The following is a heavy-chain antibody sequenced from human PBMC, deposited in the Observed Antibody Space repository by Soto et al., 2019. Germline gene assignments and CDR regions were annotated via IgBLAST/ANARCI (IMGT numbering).Heavy chain of an antibody. Sequence: QVQLVQSGAEVKKPGSSVKVSCKASGGTFSSYAISWVRQAPGQGLEWMGGLIPLFGTANYAQKCQGRVTITEDEATSTAYMELSSLRSEDTAVYYCAARRYRPMDVWGQGTTVTVSS. CDR3: AARRYRPMDV. V-gene: IGHV1-69*12. CDR1: GGTFSSYA. J-gene: IGHJ6*02. CDR2: LIPLFGTA. D-gene: IGHD5-12*01.